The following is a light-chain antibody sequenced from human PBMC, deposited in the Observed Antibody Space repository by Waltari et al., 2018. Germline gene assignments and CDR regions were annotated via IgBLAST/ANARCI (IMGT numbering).Light chain of an antibody. J-gene: IGKJ4*01. Sequence: DIQMTQSPSSLSASVGDRVTITCRASKSISSYLNWYQQKPGKAPKLLIYAASSLQSGVPSRCSGSGSGTDFTLTISSLQPEDFVTYYCQQSYSTPLTFGGGTKVEIK. CDR1: KSISSY. CDR3: QQSYSTPLT. V-gene: IGKV1-39*01. CDR2: AAS.